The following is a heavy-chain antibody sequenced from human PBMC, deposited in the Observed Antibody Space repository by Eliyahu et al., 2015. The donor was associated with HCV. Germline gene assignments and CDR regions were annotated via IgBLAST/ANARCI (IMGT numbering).Heavy chain of an antibody. CDR1: GFTFSXYS. CDR2: ISSSSSYI. V-gene: IGHV3-21*01. D-gene: IGHD3-10*01. J-gene: IGHJ2*01. Sequence: EVQLVESGGGLVKPGGSLRLSCAASGFTFSXYSMNWVRQAPGKRLEWVWSISSSSSYIYYADSVKGRFTISRDNAKNSLYLQMNSLRAEDTAVYYCARDPDGSGGLWGRGTLVTVSS. CDR3: ARDPDGSGGL.